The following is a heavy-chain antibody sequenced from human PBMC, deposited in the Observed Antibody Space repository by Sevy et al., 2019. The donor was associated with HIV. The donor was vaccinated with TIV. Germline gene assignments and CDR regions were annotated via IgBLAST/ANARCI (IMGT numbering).Heavy chain of an antibody. CDR1: GFTFSNYG. J-gene: IGHJ4*02. V-gene: IGHV3-33*01. Sequence: GGSLRLSCAASGFTFSNYGMRWVRQAPGKGLEWVAVIWNDGSNKYYADSVKGRFTISRDNSKNTQYLQMNSLRVEDTAMYFCARGGDFNDRSAKRDFDYWGQGTLVTVSS. CDR2: IWNDGSNK. CDR3: ARGGDFNDRSAKRDFDY. D-gene: IGHD3-22*01.